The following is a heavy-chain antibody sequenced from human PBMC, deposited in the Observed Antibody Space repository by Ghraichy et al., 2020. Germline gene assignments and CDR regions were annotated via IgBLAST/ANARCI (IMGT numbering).Heavy chain of an antibody. J-gene: IGHJ4*02. V-gene: IGHV3-43*02. D-gene: IGHD5-18*01. CDR1: GFTFDDYA. Sequence: GGSLRLSCAASGFTFDDYAMHWVRQAPGKGLEWVSLISGDGGSTYYADSVKGRFTISRDNSKNSLYLQMNSLRTEDTALYYCAKDPRIQLWGGHTGFDYWGQGTLVTVSS. CDR2: ISGDGGST. CDR3: AKDPRIQLWGGHTGFDY.